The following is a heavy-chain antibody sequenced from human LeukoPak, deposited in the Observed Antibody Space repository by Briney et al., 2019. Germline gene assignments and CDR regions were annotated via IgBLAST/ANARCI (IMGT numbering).Heavy chain of an antibody. CDR1: GGSISSGGYY. J-gene: IGHJ6*02. CDR2: IYYSGST. D-gene: IGHD5-18*01. Sequence: SETLSLTCTVSGGSISSGGYYWSWIRQHPGKGLEWIGYIYYSGSTYYNPSLKSRVTISVDTSKNQFSLKPSSVTAADTAVYYCARDRGYSYARDGMDVWGQGTTVTVSS. CDR3: ARDRGYSYARDGMDV. V-gene: IGHV4-31*03.